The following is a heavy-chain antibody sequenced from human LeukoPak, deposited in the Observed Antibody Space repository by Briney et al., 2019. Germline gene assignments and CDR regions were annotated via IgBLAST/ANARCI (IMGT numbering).Heavy chain of an antibody. CDR3: ARDAKYYYGSRTFFFYEH. V-gene: IGHV4-4*07. J-gene: IGHJ4*02. CDR2: IDSSGTT. D-gene: IGHD3-10*01. Sequence: SETLSLTCTVSGGSFTTYYWSWIRQSAGRGLEWIGHIDSSGTTNYNPSLKSRVTMSTDPSKNQFSLKLSSVTAADTAIYYCARDAKYYYGSRTFFFYEHWGQGTLLTVSS. CDR1: GGSFTTYY.